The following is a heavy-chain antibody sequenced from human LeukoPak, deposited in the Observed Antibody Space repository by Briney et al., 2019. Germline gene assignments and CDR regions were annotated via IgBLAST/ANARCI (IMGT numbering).Heavy chain of an antibody. CDR3: ARTSPPDDIVVVVAATWIGWFDP. D-gene: IGHD2-15*01. Sequence: SETLSLTCTVSGGSISSSSYYWGWIRQPPGKGLEWIGSIYYSGSSYYNPSLKSRVTISVDTSKNQFPLKLSSVTAADTAVYYCARTSPPDDIVVVVAATWIGWFDPWGQGTLVTVFS. J-gene: IGHJ5*02. CDR2: IYYSGSS. V-gene: IGHV4-39*01. CDR1: GGSISSSSYY.